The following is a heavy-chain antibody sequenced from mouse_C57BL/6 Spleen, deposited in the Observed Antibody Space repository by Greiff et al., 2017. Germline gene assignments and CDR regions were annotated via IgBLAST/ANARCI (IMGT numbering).Heavy chain of an antibody. CDR1: GFNIKNTY. D-gene: IGHD2-1*01. Sequence: VQLQQSVAELVRPGASVKLSCTASGFNIKNTYMHWVKQRPEQGLEWIGRIDPANGNTKYAPKFPGTVTISADTSSNTPSLQLSDLTSEDTAIYYCAREGGAYGNYFDYWGQGTTLTVSS. CDR3: AREGGAYGNYFDY. V-gene: IGHV14-3*01. J-gene: IGHJ2*01. CDR2: IDPANGNT.